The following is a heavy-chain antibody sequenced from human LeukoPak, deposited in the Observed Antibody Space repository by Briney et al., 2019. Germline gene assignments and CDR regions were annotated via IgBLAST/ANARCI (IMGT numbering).Heavy chain of an antibody. CDR2: IYYSGST. V-gene: IGHV4-39*01. Sequence: SETLSLTCTVSGGSISSSSYYWGWIRQPPGKGLEWIGSIYYSGSTYYNPSLKSRVTISVDTSKNQFSLKLSSVTAADTAVYYCARAGIAVAGGDYYYGMDVWGQGTTVTVSS. CDR3: ARAGIAVAGGDYYYGMDV. D-gene: IGHD6-19*01. J-gene: IGHJ6*02. CDR1: GGSISSSSYY.